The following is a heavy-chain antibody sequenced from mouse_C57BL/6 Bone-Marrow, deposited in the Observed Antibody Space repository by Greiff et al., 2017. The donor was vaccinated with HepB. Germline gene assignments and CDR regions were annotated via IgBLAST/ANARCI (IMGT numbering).Heavy chain of an antibody. V-gene: IGHV1-4*01. J-gene: IGHJ4*01. D-gene: IGHD1-1*01. CDR2: INPSSGYT. Sequence: QVQLQQSGAELARPGASVKMSCKASGYTFTSYTMHWVKQRPGPGLEWIGYINPSSGYTKYNQKFKDKATLTADKSSSTAYMQLSSLTSEDSAVYYCARTGVEGDHYWGQGTSVTVSS. CDR3: ARTGVEGDHY. CDR1: GYTFTSYT.